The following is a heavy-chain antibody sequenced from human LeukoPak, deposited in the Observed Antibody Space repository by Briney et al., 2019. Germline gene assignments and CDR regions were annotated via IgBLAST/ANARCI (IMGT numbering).Heavy chain of an antibody. Sequence: ASVKVSCKTSGYSFTDYYMHWVRRAPGQGLEWMGWINPNSGGTSTAQKFQGRITMTRDTSITTVYMEVSWLTSDDTAIYYCARADRLDGSPYLIGPWGQGTLVTVYS. D-gene: IGHD1-26*01. J-gene: IGHJ5*02. V-gene: IGHV1-2*02. CDR3: ARADRLDGSPYLIGP. CDR1: GYSFTDYY. CDR2: INPNSGGT.